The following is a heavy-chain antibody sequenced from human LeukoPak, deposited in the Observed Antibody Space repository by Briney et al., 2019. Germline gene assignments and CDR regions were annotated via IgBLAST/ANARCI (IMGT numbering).Heavy chain of an antibody. Sequence: PGGSLRLSCAASGFTFSGSAMHWVRQASGKGLEWVGRIRSKANSYATAYAASVKGRFTISRDDSKNTAYLQMNSLKTEDTAVYYCARVAPPYYYDSSGYRDIWGQGTMVTVSS. V-gene: IGHV3-73*01. CDR2: IRSKANSYAT. CDR3: ARVAPPYYYDSSGYRDI. J-gene: IGHJ3*02. CDR1: GFTFSGSA. D-gene: IGHD3-22*01.